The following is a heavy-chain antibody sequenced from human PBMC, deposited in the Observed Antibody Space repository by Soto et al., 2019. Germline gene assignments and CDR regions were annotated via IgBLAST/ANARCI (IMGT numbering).Heavy chain of an antibody. J-gene: IGHJ4*02. CDR1: GGSISSYY. CDR3: ARGPRPGIAVAGDFDY. V-gene: IGHV4-4*07. Sequence: PSETLSLTCTVSGGSISSYYWSWIRQPAGKGLEWIGRIYTSGSTNYNPSLKSRVTMSVDTSKNQFSLKLSSVTAADTAVYYCARGPRPGIAVAGDFDYWGQGTLVTVSS. CDR2: IYTSGST. D-gene: IGHD6-19*01.